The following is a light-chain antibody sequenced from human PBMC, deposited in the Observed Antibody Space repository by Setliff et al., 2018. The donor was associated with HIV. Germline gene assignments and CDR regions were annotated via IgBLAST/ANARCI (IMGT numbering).Light chain of an antibody. Sequence: SVLTQPASVSGSPGQSITMSCTGTSSDVGGYNYVSWYQHHPGKAPKLMIYEVTNRPSGVSSRFSGSKSGNTASLTIFGLQAEDEADYYCSSYTNSNSYVFGTGTRSPS. V-gene: IGLV2-14*01. CDR3: SSYTNSNSYV. CDR1: SSDVGGYNY. J-gene: IGLJ1*01. CDR2: EVT.